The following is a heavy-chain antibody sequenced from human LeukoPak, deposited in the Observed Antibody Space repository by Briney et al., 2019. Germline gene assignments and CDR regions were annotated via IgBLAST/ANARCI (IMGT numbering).Heavy chain of an antibody. CDR2: IYSGGST. D-gene: IGHD1-26*01. V-gene: IGHV3-53*01. J-gene: IGHJ4*02. CDR1: GFTVSSNY. Sequence: GGPLRLSCAAPGFTVSSNYMSWVRQAPGKGLEWVSVIYSGGSTYYADSVKGRFTISRDNSKNTLYLQMNSLRAEDTAVYYCARDSGSYSPYFDYWGQGTLVTVSS. CDR3: ARDSGSYSPYFDY.